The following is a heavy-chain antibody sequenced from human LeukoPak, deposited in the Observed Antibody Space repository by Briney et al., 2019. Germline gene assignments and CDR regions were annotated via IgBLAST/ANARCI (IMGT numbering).Heavy chain of an antibody. Sequence: SETLSLTCTVSGGSISSDDYYWSWIRQPPGKGLEWIGYISYSGNTYYNPSLKSRVTISVDTSKNQFSLKLSSVTAADTAVYYCARLEAAAAPFDYWGQGTLVTVSS. J-gene: IGHJ4*02. V-gene: IGHV4-30-4*01. CDR1: GGSISSDDYY. CDR2: ISYSGNT. CDR3: ARLEAAAAPFDY. D-gene: IGHD6-13*01.